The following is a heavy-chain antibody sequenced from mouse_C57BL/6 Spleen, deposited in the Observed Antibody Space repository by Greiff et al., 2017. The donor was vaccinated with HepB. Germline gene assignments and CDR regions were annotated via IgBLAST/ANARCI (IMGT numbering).Heavy chain of an antibody. CDR2: IWTGGGT. CDR1: GFSLTSYA. V-gene: IGHV2-9-1*01. J-gene: IGHJ4*01. Sequence: VQVVESGPGLVAPSQCLSITCTVSGFSLTSYAISWVRQPPGKGLEWLGVIWTGGGTNYNSALKSRLSISKDNSKSQVFLKMNSLQTDDTARYYGARNEGDYYGSSYAMDYWGQGTSVTVSS. D-gene: IGHD1-1*01. CDR3: ARNEGDYYGSSYAMDY.